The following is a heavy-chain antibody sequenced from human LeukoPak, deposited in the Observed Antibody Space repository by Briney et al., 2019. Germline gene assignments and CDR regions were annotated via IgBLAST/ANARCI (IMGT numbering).Heavy chain of an antibody. J-gene: IGHJ4*02. D-gene: IGHD3-3*01. CDR3: ARARNDFWSGPISSYFDY. CDR1: GGTFSSYA. Sequence: PVKVSCKASGGTFSSYAISWVRQAPGQGLEWMGGIIPIFGTANYAQKFQGRVTITTDESTSTAYMELSSLRSEDTAVYYCARARNDFWSGPISSYFDYWGQGTLVTVSS. CDR2: IIPIFGTA. V-gene: IGHV1-69*05.